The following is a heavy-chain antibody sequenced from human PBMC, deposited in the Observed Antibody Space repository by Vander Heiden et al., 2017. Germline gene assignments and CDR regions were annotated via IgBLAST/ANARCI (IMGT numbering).Heavy chain of an antibody. D-gene: IGHD6-13*01. CDR1: GFTFSSYA. V-gene: IGHV3-30-3*01. CDR2: ISYDGSNK. CDR3: ARDRVSSSFVFDY. Sequence: QVHLVESGGSVVQPGRSLRLSCAASGFTFSSYAMHWVRQAPGKGLEWVAVISYDGSNKYYADSVKGRFTISRDNSKNTLYLQMNSLRAEDTAVYYCARDRVSSSFVFDYWGQGTLVTVSS. J-gene: IGHJ4*02.